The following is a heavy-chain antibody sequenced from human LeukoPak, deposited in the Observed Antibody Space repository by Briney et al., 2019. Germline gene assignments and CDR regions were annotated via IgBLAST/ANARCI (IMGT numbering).Heavy chain of an antibody. CDR1: GFTFSTYI. Sequence: GGSLRLSCAASGFTFSTYIMNWVRQTPGKGLEWVSSIGTSTSYIYYADSVKGRFTISRDNAKNSLYLQMNSLRAEDTAVYYCARGLSGIAAAGTGYWGQGTLVTVSS. J-gene: IGHJ4*02. V-gene: IGHV3-21*01. CDR3: ARGLSGIAAAGTGY. CDR2: IGTSTSYI. D-gene: IGHD6-13*01.